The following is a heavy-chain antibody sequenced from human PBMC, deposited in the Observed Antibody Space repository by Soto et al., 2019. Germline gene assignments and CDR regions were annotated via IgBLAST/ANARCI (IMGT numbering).Heavy chain of an antibody. CDR1: GGSISSYY. Sequence: SETLSLTCTVSGGSISSYYWSWIRQPPGKGLEWIGYIYYSGSTNYNPSLKSRVTISVDTSKNQFSLKLSSVTAADTAVYYCARAPSRTTIRSRIWFDPWGQGTLVTVSS. V-gene: IGHV4-59*01. J-gene: IGHJ5*02. D-gene: IGHD5-12*01. CDR3: ARAPSRTTIRSRIWFDP. CDR2: IYYSGST.